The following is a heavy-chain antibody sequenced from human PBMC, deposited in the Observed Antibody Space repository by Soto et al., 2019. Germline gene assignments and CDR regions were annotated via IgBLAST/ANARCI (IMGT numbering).Heavy chain of an antibody. CDR3: AGVVWFRGMDV. J-gene: IGHJ6*02. CDR1: GDIVSGSIAA. Sequence: SHTLSLTCYISGDIVSGSIAAWNWVRQSPSRGLEWLGRTYYRSKWIHEYTLSMESRITINPDTSKNQFSLHIYSVTPEDTAVYYCAGVVWFRGMDVWGQGTPVTVSS. D-gene: IGHD3-16*01. V-gene: IGHV6-1*01. CDR2: TYYRSKWIH.